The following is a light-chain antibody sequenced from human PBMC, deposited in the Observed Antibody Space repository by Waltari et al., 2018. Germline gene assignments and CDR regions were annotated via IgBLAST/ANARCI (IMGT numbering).Light chain of an antibody. V-gene: IGKV2-28*01. Sequence: DIVMTQSPLSLPVTPGEPASISCRSNQSLLHRNRKNYLDWYLQKPGQSPQLLIYLGSNRASGVPDRFSGSGSGTDFTLKISRVEAEDVGFYYCMHALETRNTFGPGTKVDIK. CDR2: LGS. CDR1: QSLLHRNRKNY. CDR3: MHALETRNT. J-gene: IGKJ3*01.